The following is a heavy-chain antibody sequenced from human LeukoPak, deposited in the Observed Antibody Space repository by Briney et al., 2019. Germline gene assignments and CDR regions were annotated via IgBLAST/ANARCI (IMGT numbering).Heavy chain of an antibody. D-gene: IGHD3-3*01. CDR3: ARAPHGSYYDFWSGYYNGLNFDY. V-gene: IGHV1-2*02. CDR2: INPNSGGT. CDR1: GYTFTGYY. Sequence: ASVKVSCKASGYTFTGYYMHWVRQAPGQGLERMGWINPNSGGTNYAQKFQGRVTMTRDTSISTAYMELSRLRSDDTAVYYCARAPHGSYYDFWSGYYNGLNFDYWGQGTLVTVSS. J-gene: IGHJ4*02.